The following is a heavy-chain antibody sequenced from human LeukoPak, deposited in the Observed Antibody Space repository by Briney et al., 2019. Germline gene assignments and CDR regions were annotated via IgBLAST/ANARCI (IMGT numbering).Heavy chain of an antibody. D-gene: IGHD2/OR15-2a*01. V-gene: IGHV4-30-2*01. CDR3: ARAIGNFDY. CDR1: GGSISSGGYY. Sequence: SETLSLTCTVSGGSISSGGYYWSWIRQPPGKGLEWIGYIYHSGSTYYNPSLKSRVTISVDRSKNQFSLKLSSVTAADTAVYYCARAIGNFDYWGQGTLVTVSS. CDR2: IYHSGST. J-gene: IGHJ4*02.